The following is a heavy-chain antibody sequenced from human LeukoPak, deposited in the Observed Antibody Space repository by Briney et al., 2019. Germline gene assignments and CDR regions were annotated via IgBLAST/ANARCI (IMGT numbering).Heavy chain of an antibody. J-gene: IGHJ5*02. CDR2: INPNSGGT. CDR1: GYTFTGYY. D-gene: IGHD6-6*01. CDR3: ARDLQESAVIAARPSNWFDP. V-gene: IGHV1-2*02. Sequence: GASVKVSCKASGYTFTGYYMHWVRQAPGQGLEWMGWINPNSGGTNYAQKFQGRVTMTRDTSISIAYMELSRLRSDDTAVYYCARDLQESAVIAARPSNWFDPWGQGTLVTVSS.